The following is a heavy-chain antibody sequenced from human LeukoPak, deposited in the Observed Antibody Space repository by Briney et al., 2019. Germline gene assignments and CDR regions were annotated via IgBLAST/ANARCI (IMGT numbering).Heavy chain of an antibody. J-gene: IGHJ4*02. Sequence: ASVKVSCKASGGTFSSYAISWVRQAPGQGLEWMGGIIPIFGTANYAQKFQGRVTITADKSTSTAYMELSSLRSEDTAVYYCARLYSSSRQYAGDYWGQGTLVTVSS. V-gene: IGHV1-69*06. D-gene: IGHD6-13*01. CDR3: ARLYSSSRQYAGDY. CDR1: GGTFSSYA. CDR2: IIPIFGTA.